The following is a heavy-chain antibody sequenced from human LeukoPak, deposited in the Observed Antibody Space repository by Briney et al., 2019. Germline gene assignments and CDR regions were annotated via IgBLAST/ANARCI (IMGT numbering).Heavy chain of an antibody. CDR3: AREFSFRVGPFDP. J-gene: IGHJ5*02. D-gene: IGHD2/OR15-2a*01. CDR2: ISYDGSNK. V-gene: IGHV3-30*04. CDR1: GFTFSSYA. Sequence: PGGSLRLSCAASGFTFSSYAMSWVRQAPGKGLEWVAVISYDGSNKYYADSVKGRFTISRDNSKNTLYLQMNSLRAEDTAVYYCAREFSFRVGPFDPWGQGTLVTVSS.